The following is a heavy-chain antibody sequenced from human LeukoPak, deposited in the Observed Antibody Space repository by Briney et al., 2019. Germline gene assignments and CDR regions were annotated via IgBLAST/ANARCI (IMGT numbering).Heavy chain of an antibody. D-gene: IGHD6-19*01. CDR1: GFTFSSYA. CDR3: ARDRGAVAGIDY. Sequence: GGSLRLSCAASGFTFSSYAISWVRQAPGQGLEWMGGIIPIFGTANYAQKFQGRVTITADESTSTAYMELSSLRSEDTAVYYCARDRGAVAGIDYWGQGTLVTVSS. V-gene: IGHV1-69*01. CDR2: IIPIFGTA. J-gene: IGHJ4*02.